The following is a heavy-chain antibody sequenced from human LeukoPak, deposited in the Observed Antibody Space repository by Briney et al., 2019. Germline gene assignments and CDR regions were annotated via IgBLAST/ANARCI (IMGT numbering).Heavy chain of an antibody. V-gene: IGHV3-66*01. CDR1: GLTVSNNY. D-gene: IGHD6-19*01. J-gene: IGHJ4*02. CDR2: IYSGGST. CDR3: ARDSRGSGWYRIDY. Sequence: PGGSLRLSCAVSGLTVSNNYMSWVRQAPGKGLEWVSVIYSGGSTYYADSVKGRFTIPRDNSKNTLYLQMNSLRAEDTAVYYCARDSRGSGWYRIDYWGQGTLVTVSS.